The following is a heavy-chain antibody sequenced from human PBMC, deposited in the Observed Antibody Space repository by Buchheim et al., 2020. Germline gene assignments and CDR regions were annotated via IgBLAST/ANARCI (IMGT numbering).Heavy chain of an antibody. CDR1: GDSVSSNSGA. V-gene: IGHV6-1*01. J-gene: IGHJ4*02. CDR2: TYYRSKWYN. CDR3: AGGTFSLGIDS. D-gene: IGHD3-16*01. Sequence: QVQLQQSGPGLVKPSQTLSLTCAISGDSVSSNSGAWSWIRYSPSRGLEWLGRTYYRSKWYNNYAVSVRSRITINPNTPKNQFSLQLNSVTPEDTAVYYCAGGTFSLGIDSWGQGTL.